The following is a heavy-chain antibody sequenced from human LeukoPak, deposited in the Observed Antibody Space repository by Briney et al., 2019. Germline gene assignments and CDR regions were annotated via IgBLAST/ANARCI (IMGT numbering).Heavy chain of an antibody. V-gene: IGHV4-34*01. CDR2: INHSGST. CDR1: GGSFSGYY. Sequence: SETLSLTCAVYGGSFSGYYWSWIRQPPGKGLEWIGEINHSGSTNYNPSLKSRVTIPVDTSKNQFSLKLSSVTAADTAVYYCARSSTRLPDYWGQGTLVTVSS. J-gene: IGHJ4*02. CDR3: ARSSTRLPDY. D-gene: IGHD3-3*02.